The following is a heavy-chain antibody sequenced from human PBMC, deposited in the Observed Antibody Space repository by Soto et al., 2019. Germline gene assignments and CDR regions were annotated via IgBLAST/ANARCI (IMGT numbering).Heavy chain of an antibody. V-gene: IGHV3-11*06. J-gene: IGHJ4*02. CDR2: ISASSSYT. D-gene: IGHD1-26*01. CDR1: GFTLSDYY. CDR3: AFSPRPGGTGFDY. Sequence: QVLLVESWGGLVKPGGSLRLSCAASGFTLSDYYMNWMRQAPGKGPEWVSYISASSSYTNYADSVQGRFTISRDNAKNSVYLQMNSLRAEDTAVYYCAFSPRPGGTGFDYWGQGTPVTVSS.